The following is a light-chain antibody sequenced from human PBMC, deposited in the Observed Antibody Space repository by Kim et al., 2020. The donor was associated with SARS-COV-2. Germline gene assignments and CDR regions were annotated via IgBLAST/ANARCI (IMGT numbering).Light chain of an antibody. CDR3: CSYAGSNWV. J-gene: IGLJ3*02. V-gene: IGLV2-23*01. Sequence: QSALTQPASVSGSPGQSITISCTGTSSDDGSYNLVSWYQQHPGKAPKLMIYEGSKRPSGVSNRFSGSKSGNTASLTISGLQAEDEADYYCCSYAGSNWVFGGGTKLTVL. CDR2: EGS. CDR1: SSDDGSYNL.